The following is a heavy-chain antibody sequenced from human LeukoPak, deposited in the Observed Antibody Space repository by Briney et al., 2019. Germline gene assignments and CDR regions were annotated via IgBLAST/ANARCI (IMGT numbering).Heavy chain of an antibody. CDR1: GFTFSSSA. Sequence: ASVKVSCKASGFTFSSSALQWVRQARGQSLEWIGWIVVGSGNTNYAQKFQERVTITRDMSTGTAYMELSSLRSEDTAVYYCAAEVDSGSYMAYWGQGTLVTVSS. D-gene: IGHD1-26*01. CDR3: AAEVDSGSYMAY. V-gene: IGHV1-58*01. CDR2: IVVGSGNT. J-gene: IGHJ4*02.